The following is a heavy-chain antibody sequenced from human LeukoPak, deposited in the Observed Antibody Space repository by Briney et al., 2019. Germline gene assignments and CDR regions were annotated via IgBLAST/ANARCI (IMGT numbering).Heavy chain of an antibody. D-gene: IGHD2-2*01. CDR3: ARVEFEVPAAMYQAVYYFDY. J-gene: IGHJ4*02. Sequence: PGGTLRLSCAASGFTFSSYWMSWVRQAPWKGLEWVANIKQDGSEKYYVDSVKGRFTISRDNAKNSLYLQMNSLRAEDTAVYYCARVEFEVPAAMYQAVYYFDYWGQGTLVTVSS. CDR2: IKQDGSEK. CDR1: GFTFSSYW. V-gene: IGHV3-7*03.